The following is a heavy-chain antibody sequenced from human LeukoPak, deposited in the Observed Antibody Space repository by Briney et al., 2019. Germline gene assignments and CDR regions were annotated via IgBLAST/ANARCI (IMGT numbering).Heavy chain of an antibody. D-gene: IGHD3-22*01. V-gene: IGHV4-39*07. Sequence: SETLSLTCTVSGGSISTSSYYWGWIRQPPGKGLEWIGRIYTSGSTNYNPSLKSRVTISLDTSKNQFSLKLSSVTAADTAVYFCARAPSYDSSGYYFDYWGQGTLVTVSS. CDR1: GGSISTSSYY. CDR3: ARAPSYDSSGYYFDY. J-gene: IGHJ4*02. CDR2: IYTSGST.